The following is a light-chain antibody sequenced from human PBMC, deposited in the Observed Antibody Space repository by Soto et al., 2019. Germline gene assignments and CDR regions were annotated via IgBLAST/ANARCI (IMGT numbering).Light chain of an antibody. CDR1: SSNLGAAYD. Sequence: QSVLTQPPSVSGAPGQGVTISCTGGSSNLGAAYDVHWYQYRPGTAPKLLIYGNINRPSGVPDRISGSKFGTSASLTISGLQAEDEADYVCQSYDSLSGNWVFGGGTKLTVL. CDR2: GNI. V-gene: IGLV1-40*01. CDR3: QSYDSLSGNWV. J-gene: IGLJ3*02.